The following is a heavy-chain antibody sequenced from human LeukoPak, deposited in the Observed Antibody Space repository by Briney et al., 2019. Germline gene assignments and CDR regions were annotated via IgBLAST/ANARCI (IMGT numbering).Heavy chain of an antibody. D-gene: IGHD3-22*01. CDR3: ARVDLYYDSSGYSQAANDY. V-gene: IGHV1-18*04. CDR1: GYSFTSYD. J-gene: IGHJ4*02. Sequence: GASVKVSCKASGYSFTSYDMHWVRQAPGQGLEWMGWVSAYNGATNYAQNFQDRVTMTTDTPTTTAYMELRSLRSDDTAVYYCARVDLYYDSSGYSQAANDYWGQGTLVTVSS. CDR2: VSAYNGAT.